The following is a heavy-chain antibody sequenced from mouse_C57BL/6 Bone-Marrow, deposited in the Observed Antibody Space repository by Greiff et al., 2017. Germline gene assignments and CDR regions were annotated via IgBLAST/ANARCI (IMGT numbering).Heavy chain of an antibody. CDR2: IHPTSGST. CDR3: ARVCDRHYFDY. CDR1: GYTFTSYW. V-gene: IGHV1-64*01. D-gene: IGHD2-14*01. J-gene: IGHJ2*01. Sequence: VQLQQPGAELVKPGASVKLSCTASGYTFTSYWMHWVQQRPGQGLEWIGFIHPTSGSTNYTEQFKRKATLTVDKSSSTAYMQLSSLTSEDAAVYNCARVCDRHYFDYWGQGDTHTVST.